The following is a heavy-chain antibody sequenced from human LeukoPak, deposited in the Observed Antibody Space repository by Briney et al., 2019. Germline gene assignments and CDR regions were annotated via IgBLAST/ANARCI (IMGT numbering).Heavy chain of an antibody. CDR1: GDSISSFF. Sequence: SETLSLTCTVFGDSISSFFWTWIRQPAGKGLEWIGRIYTSETTNYNPSLKSRVTMSVDTSKNEIYLRLSSVTAADTAVYYCARGGQWLDPWGQGTLVTVSS. CDR3: ARGGQWLDP. J-gene: IGHJ5*02. CDR2: IYTSETT. V-gene: IGHV4-4*07.